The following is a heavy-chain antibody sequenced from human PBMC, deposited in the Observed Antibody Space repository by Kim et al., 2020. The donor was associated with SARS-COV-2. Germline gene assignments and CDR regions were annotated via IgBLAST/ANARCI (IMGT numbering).Heavy chain of an antibody. CDR2: ISYDGSNK. D-gene: IGHD5-18*01. V-gene: IGHV3-30*04. CDR1: GFTFSSYA. J-gene: IGHJ6*02. Sequence: GGSLRLSCAASGFTFSSYAMHWVRQAPGKGLEWVAVISYDGSNKYYADPVKGRFTISRDNSKNTLYLQMNSLRAEDTAVYYCARDPPIRLWADYYYYGMDVWGQGTTVTVSS. CDR3: ARDPPIRLWADYYYYGMDV.